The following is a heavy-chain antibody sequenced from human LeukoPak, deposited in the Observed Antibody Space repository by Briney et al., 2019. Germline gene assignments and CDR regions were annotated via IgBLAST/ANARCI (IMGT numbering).Heavy chain of an antibody. CDR1: GFTLSSYE. D-gene: IGHD1-7*01. CDR3: AKEGKTRNWNYYQAKPVY. J-gene: IGHJ4*02. Sequence: PGGSLRLSCTVSGFTLSSYEMTWFRQAPGKGLEWVSSIGYGGADSHYADSVKGRFTISRDNSKNTLYLQMSSLRVEDTAVYYCAKEGKTRNWNYYQAKPVYWGQGTLVTVSS. V-gene: IGHV3-23*01. CDR2: IGYGGADS.